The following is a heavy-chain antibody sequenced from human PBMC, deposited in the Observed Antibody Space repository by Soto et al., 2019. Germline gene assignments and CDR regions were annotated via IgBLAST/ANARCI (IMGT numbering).Heavy chain of an antibody. CDR3: AKGRIVVVPAAKVLDY. V-gene: IGHV3-23*01. J-gene: IGHJ4*02. CDR2: ISGSGGST. CDR1: GFTFSSYA. D-gene: IGHD2-2*01. Sequence: EVQLLESGGGLVQPGGSLRLSCAASGFTFSSYAMSWVRQAPGKGLEWVSAISGSGGSTYYADSVKGRFTISRDNSKNTLYLHMNSLRAEDTAVYYCAKGRIVVVPAAKVLDYWGQGTLVTVSS.